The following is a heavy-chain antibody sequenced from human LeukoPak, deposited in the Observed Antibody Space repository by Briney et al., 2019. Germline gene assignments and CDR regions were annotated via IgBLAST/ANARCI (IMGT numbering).Heavy chain of an antibody. Sequence: ASVKVSCKASGYTFTSYYMHWVRQAPGQGLEWMGIINPSGGSTSYAQKFQGRVTMTRDTSTSTVYMELSSLRSEDTAVYYCATVGSGWYYFDYWGQGTLVTVSS. CDR2: INPSGGST. J-gene: IGHJ4*02. D-gene: IGHD6-19*01. V-gene: IGHV1-46*01. CDR1: GYTFTSYY. CDR3: ATVGSGWYYFDY.